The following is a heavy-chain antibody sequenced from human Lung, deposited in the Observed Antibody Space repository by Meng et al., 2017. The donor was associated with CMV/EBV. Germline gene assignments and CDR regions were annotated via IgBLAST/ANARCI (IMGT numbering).Heavy chain of an antibody. D-gene: IGHD6-13*01. CDR1: EFTFRSYA. CDR2: ITGSGGST. CDR3: AKAVSASWYREYYDY. J-gene: IGHJ4*02. V-gene: IGHV3-23*01. Sequence: ESXKISCAASEFTFRSYAMSWVRQAPGRGLAWVSAITGSGGSTYYAYSVKGRFTVSRDNSKNTLYLQMSSLRAEDTAVYYCAKAVSASWYREYYDYWGQGTLVTVSS.